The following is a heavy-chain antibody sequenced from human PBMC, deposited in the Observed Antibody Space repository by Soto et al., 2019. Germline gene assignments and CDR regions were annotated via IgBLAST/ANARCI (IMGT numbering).Heavy chain of an antibody. V-gene: IGHV4-31*03. Sequence: QVQLQESGPGLVKPSQTLSLTCTVSGGSVSGGVYYWNWIRQHPEKGLEWIGYIYYSRSTYYNPSLSSRVTISADTSKNQFSLKLSSVTVADTAVYYCARSSVAGAGYFQHWGQGTQVIVSS. D-gene: IGHD6-19*01. J-gene: IGHJ1*01. CDR1: GGSVSGGVYY. CDR2: IYYSRST. CDR3: ARSSVAGAGYFQH.